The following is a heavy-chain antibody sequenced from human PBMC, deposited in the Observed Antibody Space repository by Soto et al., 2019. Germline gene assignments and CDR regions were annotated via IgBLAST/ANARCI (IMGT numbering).Heavy chain of an antibody. CDR1: GFTYSNSA. V-gene: IGHV3-30*04. D-gene: IGHD3-10*01. CDR2: ISSDGSNE. J-gene: IGHJ4*02. CDR3: ASNYYGSGGYLEPFGY. Sequence: CAASGFTYSNSATHWVRQAPGSRLEWVAVISSDGSNEYYGDSVKGRFTVSRDNSKNTLYLQMNSLRPEDTAVYYWASNYYGSGGYLEPFGYWGQGTLVTVCS.